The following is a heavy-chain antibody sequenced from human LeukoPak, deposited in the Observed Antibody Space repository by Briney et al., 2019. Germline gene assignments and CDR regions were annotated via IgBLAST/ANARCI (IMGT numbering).Heavy chain of an antibody. Sequence: PGGSLRLSRAASGFTFSSYAMSWVRQAPGKGLEWVSAISGSGGRTYYADSVKGRFTISRDNSKNTLYLQMNSLRAEDTAVYYCAKRLWYYYDSSGYYDYWGQGTLVTVSS. CDR1: GFTFSSYA. V-gene: IGHV3-23*01. CDR3: AKRLWYYYDSSGYYDY. CDR2: ISGSGGRT. D-gene: IGHD3-22*01. J-gene: IGHJ4*02.